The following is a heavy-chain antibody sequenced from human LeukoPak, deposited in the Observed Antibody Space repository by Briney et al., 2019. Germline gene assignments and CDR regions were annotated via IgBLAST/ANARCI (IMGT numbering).Heavy chain of an antibody. CDR2: ISDSGRDT. D-gene: IGHD1-26*01. CDR1: GFTFSSYS. CDR3: AKDPIGIGPAFDI. Sequence: GGSLRLSCAASGFTFSSYSMNWVRQAPGKGLEWVSAISDSGRDTSYAGSVKGRFTISRDNSKNTLYLQMNSLRADDTAVYYCAKDPIGIGPAFDIWGQGTMVTVSS. V-gene: IGHV3-23*01. J-gene: IGHJ3*02.